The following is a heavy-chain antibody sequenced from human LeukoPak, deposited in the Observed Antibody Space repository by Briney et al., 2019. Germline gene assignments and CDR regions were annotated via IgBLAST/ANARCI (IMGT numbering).Heavy chain of an antibody. Sequence: SETLSLTCTVSGGSISSSSYYWGWIRQPPGKGLEWIGSIYYSGSTYYNPSLKSRVTISVDTSKNQFSLKLSSVTAADTAVYYCARHRGAEPKRYQLLWFGERPLFDYWGQGTLVTVSS. D-gene: IGHD3-10*01. CDR3: ARHRGAEPKRYQLLWFGERPLFDY. CDR2: IYYSGST. J-gene: IGHJ4*02. V-gene: IGHV4-39*01. CDR1: GGSISSSSYY.